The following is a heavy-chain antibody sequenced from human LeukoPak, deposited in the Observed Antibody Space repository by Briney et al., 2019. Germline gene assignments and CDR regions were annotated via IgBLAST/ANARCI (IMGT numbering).Heavy chain of an antibody. CDR1: GDSVSSNSAA. Sequence: SQTLSLTCAISGDSVSSNSAAWNWIRQSPSRGLEWLGRTYYRSKWYDDYAVSAKSRITINADTSKNQFSLHLNSVTPEDTAVYYCASGYSFHYWGQGTLVTVSS. CDR3: ASGYSFHY. J-gene: IGHJ4*02. CDR2: TYYRSKWYD. D-gene: IGHD2-15*01. V-gene: IGHV6-1*01.